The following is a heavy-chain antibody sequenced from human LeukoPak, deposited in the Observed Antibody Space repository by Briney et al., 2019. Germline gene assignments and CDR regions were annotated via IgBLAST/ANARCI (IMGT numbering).Heavy chain of an antibody. Sequence: ASVKVSCKASGYTFTSYYMHWVRQAPGQGLEWMGIINPSGGSTSYAQKFQGRVTMTRDMSASTVYMELSSLRSEDTAVYYCASLTTGTTFDIWGQGTMVTVSP. D-gene: IGHD1-1*01. V-gene: IGHV1-46*01. CDR1: GYTFTSYY. J-gene: IGHJ3*02. CDR2: INPSGGST. CDR3: ASLTTGTTFDI.